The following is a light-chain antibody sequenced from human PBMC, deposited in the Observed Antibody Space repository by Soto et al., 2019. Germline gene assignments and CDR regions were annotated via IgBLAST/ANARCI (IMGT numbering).Light chain of an antibody. CDR2: DVS. V-gene: IGLV2-14*01. Sequence: QSALPQPASVSGSPGQSITISCSGTNSDVGGYNYVSWYQQHPGKAPKLMIYDVSYRPSGISNRFSGSKSDNTASLTISGLQAEDEADYYCSSYTTSSLYVFGTGTKVTVL. CDR3: SSYTTSSLYV. CDR1: NSDVGGYNY. J-gene: IGLJ1*01.